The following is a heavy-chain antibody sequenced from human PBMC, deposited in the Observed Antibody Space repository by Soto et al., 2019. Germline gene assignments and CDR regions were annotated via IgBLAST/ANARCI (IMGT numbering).Heavy chain of an antibody. V-gene: IGHV2-5*01. D-gene: IGHD7-27*01. Sequence: SGPTLVKPTQTLTLTGTFSGFSLSTSGVGVGWILQPPGKALEWLALIYWNDDKRYSPSLKSRLTITKDTSKNQVVLTTTNMDPVNTAPDYCAHILWGRGAFDIWGQGTMVTVSS. J-gene: IGHJ3*02. CDR3: AHILWGRGAFDI. CDR1: GFSLSTSGVG. CDR2: IYWNDDK.